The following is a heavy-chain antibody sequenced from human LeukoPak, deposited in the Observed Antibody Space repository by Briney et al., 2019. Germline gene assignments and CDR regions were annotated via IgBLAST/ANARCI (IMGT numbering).Heavy chain of an antibody. CDR2: INGNGAST. D-gene: IGHD2-2*01. Sequence: GGSLRLSCAASGFTFNNHAMSWVRQAPGKGLEWVSGINGNGASTYYSDSVKGRFTISRDNSKNTLYLQMDSLTVEDTAVYYCAREKSEPGAAIADYWGQGTLVTVSS. V-gene: IGHV3-23*01. J-gene: IGHJ4*02. CDR3: AREKSEPGAAIADY. CDR1: GFTFNNHA.